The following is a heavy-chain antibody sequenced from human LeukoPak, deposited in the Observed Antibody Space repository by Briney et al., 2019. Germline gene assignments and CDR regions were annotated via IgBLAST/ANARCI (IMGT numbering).Heavy chain of an antibody. V-gene: IGHV3-33*08. Sequence: GGSLRLSCAASGFTFSSYAMHWVRQAPGKGLEWVAVIWYDGSDKYYADSVKGRFTISRDNSKNTLYMQMNSLRAEDTAMYYCSREYITMIPRDYSGMDVWRQGTTVTVSS. J-gene: IGHJ6*02. CDR2: IWYDGSDK. CDR3: SREYITMIPRDYSGMDV. CDR1: GFTFSSYA. D-gene: IGHD3-22*01.